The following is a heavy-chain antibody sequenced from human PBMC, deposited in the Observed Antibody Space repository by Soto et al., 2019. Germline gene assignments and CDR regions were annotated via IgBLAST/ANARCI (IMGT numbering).Heavy chain of an antibody. D-gene: IGHD6-19*01. V-gene: IGHV4-59*01. CDR3: AREGRQWPPEYYFDY. CDR2: IYYSGST. CDR1: GGSISSYY. J-gene: IGHJ4*02. Sequence: SETLSLTCTVPGGSISSYYWSWIRQPPGKGLEWIGYIYYSGSTNYNPSLKSRVTISVDTSKNQFSLKLSSVTAADTAVYYCAREGRQWPPEYYFDYWGQGTLVTVSS.